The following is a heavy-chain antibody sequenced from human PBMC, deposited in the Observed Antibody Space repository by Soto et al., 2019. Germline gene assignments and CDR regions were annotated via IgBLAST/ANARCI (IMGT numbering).Heavy chain of an antibody. CDR2: IYYSGST. D-gene: IGHD3-10*01. CDR1: GGSISSYY. Sequence: PSETLSLTCTVSGGSISSYYWSWIRQPPGKGLEWIGYIYYSGSTNYNPSLKSRVTISVDTSKNQFSLKLSSVTAADTAVYYCARHYPPITMVRGGQDYYYYGMDVWGQGTTVTVSS. CDR3: ARHYPPITMVRGGQDYYYYGMDV. J-gene: IGHJ6*02. V-gene: IGHV4-59*08.